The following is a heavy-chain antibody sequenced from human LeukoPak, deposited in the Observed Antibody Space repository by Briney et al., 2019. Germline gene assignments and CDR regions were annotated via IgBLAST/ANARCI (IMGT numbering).Heavy chain of an antibody. CDR3: AKGDCSGGSCYPYYYYGMDV. Sequence: GGSLRLSCAASGFTFDDYAMHWVRQAPGKGLEWVSGISWNSGSIGQADSVKGRFTISRDNAKNSLYLQMNSLRAEDTALYYCAKGDCSGGSCYPYYYYGMDVWGQGTTVTVPS. V-gene: IGHV3-9*01. CDR1: GFTFDDYA. D-gene: IGHD2-15*01. J-gene: IGHJ6*02. CDR2: ISWNSGSI.